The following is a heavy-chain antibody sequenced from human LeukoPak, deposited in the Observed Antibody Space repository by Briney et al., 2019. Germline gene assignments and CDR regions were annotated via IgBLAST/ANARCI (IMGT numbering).Heavy chain of an antibody. CDR2: INHSGST. CDR1: GGSFSGYY. CDR3: ARGGGRSGYAFRDY. Sequence: SETLSLTCAVYGGSFSGYYWSWIRQPPGKGLEWIGEINHSGSTNHNPSLKSRVTISVDTSKNQFSLKLSSVTAADTAVYYCARGGGRSGYAFRDYWGQGTLVTVSS. V-gene: IGHV4-34*01. J-gene: IGHJ4*02. D-gene: IGHD3-9*01.